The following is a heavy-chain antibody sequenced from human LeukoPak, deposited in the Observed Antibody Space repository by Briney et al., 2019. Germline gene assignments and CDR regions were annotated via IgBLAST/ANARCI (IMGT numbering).Heavy chain of an antibody. J-gene: IGHJ4*02. D-gene: IGHD6-13*01. CDR3: RKEGISAAASY. CDR2: ISGSGGST. CDR1: GFTFTNYA. Sequence: GGSLRLSCAASGFTFTNYAMSWVRQAPGKGLEWVSAISGSGGSTYYAYSVKGRFTISRDNSKNTLYLQMNSLRGEDTAIYYCRKEGISAAASYWGQGTLVTVSS. V-gene: IGHV3-23*01.